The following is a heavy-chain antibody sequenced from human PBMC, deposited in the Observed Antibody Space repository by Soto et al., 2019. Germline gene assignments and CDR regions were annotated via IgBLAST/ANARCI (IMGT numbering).Heavy chain of an antibody. CDR1: GFTFSNAW. V-gene: IGHV3-15*07. Sequence: EVQLVESGGGLVQPGGSLRLSCAAAGFTFSNAWMNWVRQAPGKGLEWVGRAKSKNDGGTIDYAAPVKGRCSMSRDDSKNTLDLQMNSLRIEDTAVYYCARPPGVGSKWIFDLWGRGTLVTVSS. CDR3: ARPPGVGSKWIFDL. J-gene: IGHJ2*01. D-gene: IGHD3-10*01. CDR2: AKSKNDGGTI.